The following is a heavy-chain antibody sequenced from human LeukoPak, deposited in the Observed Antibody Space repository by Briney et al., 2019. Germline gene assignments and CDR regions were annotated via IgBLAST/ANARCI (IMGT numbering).Heavy chain of an antibody. CDR1: GGSISSYY. D-gene: IGHD5-24*01. J-gene: IGHJ2*01. CDR2: IYYSGST. CDR3: AREGGYKYRDWYFDL. Sequence: PSETLSLTCPVSGGSISSYYWIWIRQPPGQGLEWIGYIYYSGSTNYNPSLKSRVTISVDTSKNQFSLKLSSVTAADTAVYYCAREGGYKYRDWYFDLWGRGTLVTVSS. V-gene: IGHV4-59*01.